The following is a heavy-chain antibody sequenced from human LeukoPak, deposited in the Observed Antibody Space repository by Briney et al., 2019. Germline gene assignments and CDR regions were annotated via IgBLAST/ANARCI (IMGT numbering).Heavy chain of an antibody. CDR3: AKDPVYYYDSSGYFDY. D-gene: IGHD3-22*01. J-gene: IGHJ4*02. CDR2: ISYDGSNK. Sequence: PGRSLRLSCAASGFTFSSYAMHWVRQAPGKGLEWVAVISYDGSNKYYADSVKGRFTISRDNSKNSLYLQMNSLRAEDTALYYCAKDPVYYYDSSGYFDYWGQGTLVTASS. CDR1: GFTFSSYA. V-gene: IGHV3-30-3*01.